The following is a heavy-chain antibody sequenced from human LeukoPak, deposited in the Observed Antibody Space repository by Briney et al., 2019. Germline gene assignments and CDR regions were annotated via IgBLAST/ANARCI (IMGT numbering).Heavy chain of an antibody. V-gene: IGHV4-34*01. CDR3: ARLLMIDYYYYYHMDV. Sequence: SETLSLTCAVYGGSFSGYYWSWIRQAPGKGLEWIGEINHSGSTNYNPSLKSRVTISIDTSKNQFSLKLSSATAADTAVYYCARLLMIDYYYYYHMDVWGRGTTVTISS. J-gene: IGHJ6*03. CDR2: INHSGST. D-gene: IGHD3-22*01. CDR1: GGSFSGYY.